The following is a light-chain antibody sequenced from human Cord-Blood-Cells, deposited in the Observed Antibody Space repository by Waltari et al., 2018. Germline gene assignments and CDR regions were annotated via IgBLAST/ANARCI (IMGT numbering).Light chain of an antibody. J-gene: IGKJ2*03. CDR2: KVS. CDR1: QSISSY. CDR3: MQGTHPYS. V-gene: IGKV2-30*01. Sequence: MTQSPSSLSASVGDRVTITCRASQSISSYLNWFQQRPGQSPRRLIYKVSNRDSGVPDRFSGSGSGTDFTLKISRVEAEDVGVYYCMQGTHPYSFGQGTKLEIK.